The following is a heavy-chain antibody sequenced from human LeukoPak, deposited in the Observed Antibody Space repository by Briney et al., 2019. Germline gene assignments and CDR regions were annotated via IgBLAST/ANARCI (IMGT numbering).Heavy chain of an antibody. J-gene: IGHJ4*02. CDR1: GGSFSGYY. Sequence: SETLSLTCAVYGGSFSGYYWSWIRQPPVKGLEWIGEINHSGSTNYNPSLKSRVTISVDTSKNQFSLKLSSVTAADTAVYYCARGPGITIFGVVTKPYYFDYWGQGTLVTVSS. CDR2: INHSGST. D-gene: IGHD3-3*01. CDR3: ARGPGITIFGVVTKPYYFDY. V-gene: IGHV4-34*01.